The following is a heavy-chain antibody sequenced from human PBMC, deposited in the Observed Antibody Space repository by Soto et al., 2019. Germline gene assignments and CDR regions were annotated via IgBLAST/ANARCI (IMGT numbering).Heavy chain of an antibody. J-gene: IGHJ4*02. CDR2: INHSGST. CDR1: GGSFSGYY. Sequence: SETLSLTCAVYGGSFSGYYWSWIRQPPGKGLEWIGEINHSGSTNYNPSLKSRVTISVDTSKNQFSLKLSSVTAADTAVYYCARHGSSWENFDYSGPAPLLTVST. V-gene: IGHV4-34*01. D-gene: IGHD6-13*01. CDR3: ARHGSSWENFDY.